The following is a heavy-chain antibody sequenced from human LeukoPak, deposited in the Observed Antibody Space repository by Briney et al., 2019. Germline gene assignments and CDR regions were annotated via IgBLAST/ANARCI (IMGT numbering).Heavy chain of an antibody. J-gene: IGHJ4*02. D-gene: IGHD3-9*01. CDR1: GGSFSGYY. CDR2: INHSGST. CDR3: ARVILTGAYYFDY. V-gene: IGHV4-34*01. Sequence: PSETLSLTCAVYGGSFSGYYWSWIRQPPGKGLEWIGEINHSGSTNYNPSLKSRVTISVDTSKNQFSLKLSSVTAADTAVYYCARVILTGAYYFDYWGQGTLVTVSS.